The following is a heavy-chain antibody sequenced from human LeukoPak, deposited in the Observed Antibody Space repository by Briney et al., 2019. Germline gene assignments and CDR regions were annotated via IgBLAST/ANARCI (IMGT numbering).Heavy chain of an antibody. CDR2: ISAYNGNT. Sequence: ASVKVSCKASGYTFTSYGISWVRQAPGQGLEWMGWISAYNGNTNYAQKFQGRVTITTDESTSTAYMELSSLRSEDTAVYYCAREVRGDSSSWSENYFDYWGQGTLVTVSS. CDR1: GYTFTSYG. D-gene: IGHD6-13*01. CDR3: AREVRGDSSSWSENYFDY. V-gene: IGHV1-18*01. J-gene: IGHJ4*02.